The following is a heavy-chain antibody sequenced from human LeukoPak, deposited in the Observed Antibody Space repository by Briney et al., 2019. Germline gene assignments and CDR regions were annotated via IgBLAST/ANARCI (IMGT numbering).Heavy chain of an antibody. V-gene: IGHV1-18*01. J-gene: IGHJ4*02. D-gene: IGHD3-3*01. CDR1: GYTFTNYG. CDR2: ITAYSGNT. CDR3: ARAPDDYDFWSGPFDY. Sequence: ASVKVSCKASGYTFTNYGISWVRQAPGQGLEWMGWITAYSGNTNYAQNLQGRVTMTTDTSTSTAYMELRSLRSDDTAVYYCARAPDDYDFWSGPFDYWGRGTLVTVSS.